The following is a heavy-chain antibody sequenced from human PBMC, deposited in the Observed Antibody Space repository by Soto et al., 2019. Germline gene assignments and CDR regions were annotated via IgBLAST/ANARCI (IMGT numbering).Heavy chain of an antibody. CDR1: GGSFSGYY. J-gene: IGHJ6*03. V-gene: IGHV4-34*01. D-gene: IGHD3-9*01. Sequence: SETLSLTCAVYGGSFSGYYWSWIRQPPGKGLEWIGEINHSGNTNYNPSLKSRVTISVDKSKNQFSLRLSSVTAADTAVYYCASQGLPYFDWSPTPLYYMDVWGKGTTVTVSS. CDR3: ASQGLPYFDWSPTPLYYMDV. CDR2: INHSGNT.